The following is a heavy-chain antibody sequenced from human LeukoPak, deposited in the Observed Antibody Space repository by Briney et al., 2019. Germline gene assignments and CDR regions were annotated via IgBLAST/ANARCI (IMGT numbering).Heavy chain of an antibody. CDR1: GFIFNNFW. V-gene: IGHV3-30-3*01. CDR2: ISYDGSNK. Sequence: GGSLRLSCVASGFIFNNFWMSWVRQAPGKGLEWVAVISYDGSNKYYADSVKGRFTISRDNSKNTLYLQMNSPRAEDTAVYYCARALRGDYYGMDVWGQGTTVTVSS. J-gene: IGHJ6*02. D-gene: IGHD2-15*01. CDR3: ARALRGDYYGMDV.